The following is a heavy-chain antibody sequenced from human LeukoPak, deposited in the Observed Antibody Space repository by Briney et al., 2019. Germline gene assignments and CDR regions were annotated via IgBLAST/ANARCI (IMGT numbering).Heavy chain of an antibody. CDR2: VSYDGTET. J-gene: IGHJ6*04. D-gene: IGHD3-10*01. V-gene: IGHV3-30*03. CDR1: GFIFSRYG. CDR3: ARSARGVIFDV. Sequence: GGSLRLSCAASGFIFSRYGIHWVRQAPGKGLEWVAVVSYDGTETKYADSVKGRLNLSRDNSKNKVYLQMNSLTFEDTAVYYCARSARGVIFDVWGKGTTVTVSS.